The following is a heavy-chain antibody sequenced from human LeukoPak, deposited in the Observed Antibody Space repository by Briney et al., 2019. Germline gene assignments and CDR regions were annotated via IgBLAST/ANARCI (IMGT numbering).Heavy chain of an antibody. J-gene: IGHJ4*02. V-gene: IGHV1-24*01. CDR1: GYTLTEFS. CDR2: FDPEDGET. D-gene: IGHD1-26*01. CDR3: ATFGPDGSWANFDY. Sequence: ASVKVSCKVSGYTLTEFSMHWVRQAPGKGLEWMGGFDPEDGETIYAQKFQGRVTMTEDTSTDTAYMELSSLRSEDTAVYYCATFGPDGSWANFDYWGQGTLVTVSS.